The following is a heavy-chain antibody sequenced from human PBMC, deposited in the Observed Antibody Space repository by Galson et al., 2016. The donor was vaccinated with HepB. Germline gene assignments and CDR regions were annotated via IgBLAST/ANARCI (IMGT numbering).Heavy chain of an antibody. CDR2: ISYDGAHT. Sequence: SLRLSCAVSGFSFSGYGMHWVRQAPGKGLEWVAVISYDGAHTYYLDSVKGRFTISRDDSKSTLYLQMNGLRPEDTAVYYCAAPSQDSMAMRESLVDFWGQGTLVTVSS. V-gene: IGHV3-30*03. J-gene: IGHJ4*02. D-gene: IGHD5-24*01. CDR3: AAPSQDSMAMRESLVDF. CDR1: GFSFSGYG.